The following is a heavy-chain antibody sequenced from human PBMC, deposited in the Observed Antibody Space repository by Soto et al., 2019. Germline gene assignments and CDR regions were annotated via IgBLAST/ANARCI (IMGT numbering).Heavy chain of an antibody. CDR1: GGSFSGYY. CDR3: ARGGDCSSTSCRYYYYMDV. D-gene: IGHD2-2*01. V-gene: IGHV4-34*01. CDR2: INHSGST. J-gene: IGHJ6*03. Sequence: QVQLQQWGAGLLKPSETLSLTCAVYGGSFSGYYWSWIRQPPGKGLEWIGEINHSGSTNYNPSLKSRVTISVDTSKNQFSLKLGSVTAADTAVYYCARGGDCSSTSCRYYYYMDVWGKGTTVTVSS.